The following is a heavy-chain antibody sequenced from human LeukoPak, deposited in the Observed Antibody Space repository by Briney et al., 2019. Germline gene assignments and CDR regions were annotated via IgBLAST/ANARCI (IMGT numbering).Heavy chain of an antibody. V-gene: IGHV7-4-1*02. CDR1: GYTFTSYD. CDR2: INTNTGNP. CDR3: ARGGYSPGGAYYYYYYYMDV. D-gene: IGHD5-18*01. J-gene: IGHJ6*03. Sequence: ASVKVSCKASGYTFTSYDINWVRQATGQGLEWMGWINTNTGNPTYAQGFTGRFVFSLDTSVSTAYLQISSLKAEDTAVYYCARGGYSPGGAYYYYYYYMDVWGKGTTVTVSS.